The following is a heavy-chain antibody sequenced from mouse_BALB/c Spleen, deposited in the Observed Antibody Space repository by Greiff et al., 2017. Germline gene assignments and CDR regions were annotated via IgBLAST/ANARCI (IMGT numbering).Heavy chain of an antibody. CDR3: ARGGDSSWFAY. CDR1: GFTFSSYA. CDR2: ISSGGST. J-gene: IGHJ3*01. Sequence: EVKVVESGGGLVKPGGSLKLSCAASGFTFSSYAMSWVRQTPEKRLEWVASISSGGSTYYPDSVKGRFTISRDNARNILYLQMSSLRSEDTAMYYCARGGDSSWFAYWGQGTLVTVSA. V-gene: IGHV5-6-5*01.